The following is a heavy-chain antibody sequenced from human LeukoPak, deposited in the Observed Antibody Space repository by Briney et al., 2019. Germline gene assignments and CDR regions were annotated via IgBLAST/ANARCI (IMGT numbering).Heavy chain of an antibody. CDR2: IYYSGST. J-gene: IGHJ3*02. D-gene: IGHD3-22*01. CDR3: ARVGLYYSKTYAFDI. Sequence: XGYIYYSGSTYYNPSLKSRVTISVDTSKNQFSLKLSSVTAADTAVYYCARVGLYYSKTYAFDIWGQGTMVTVSS. V-gene: IGHV4-31*02.